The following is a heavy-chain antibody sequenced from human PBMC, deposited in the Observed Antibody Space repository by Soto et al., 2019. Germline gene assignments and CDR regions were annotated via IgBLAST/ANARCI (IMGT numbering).Heavy chain of an antibody. V-gene: IGHV4-34*01. CDR1: GGSFSGYY. D-gene: IGHD3-3*01. CDR2: INHSGST. J-gene: IGHJ5*02. CDR3: ARGQVTIFGVVNWFDP. Sequence: SETLSLTCAVYGGSFSGYYWSWIRQPPGKGLERIGEINHSGSTNYNPSLKSRVTISVDTSKNQFSLKLSSVTAADTAVYYCARGQVTIFGVVNWFDPWGQGTLVTVSS.